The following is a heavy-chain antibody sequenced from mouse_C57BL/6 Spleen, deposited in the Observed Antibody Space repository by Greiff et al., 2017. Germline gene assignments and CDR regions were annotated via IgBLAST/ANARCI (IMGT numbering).Heavy chain of an antibody. J-gene: IGHJ3*01. CDR2: IHPNSGST. CDR3: ARGNYGNSAWFAY. CDR1: GYTFTSYW. D-gene: IGHD2-1*01. Sequence: QVQLQQPGAELVKPGASVKLSCKASGYTFTSYWMHWVKQRPGQGLEWIGMIHPNSGSTKYNEKFKSKATLTVDKSSRTAYMQLSSLTSEDSAVYYCARGNYGNSAWFAYWGQGTLVTVSA. V-gene: IGHV1-64*01.